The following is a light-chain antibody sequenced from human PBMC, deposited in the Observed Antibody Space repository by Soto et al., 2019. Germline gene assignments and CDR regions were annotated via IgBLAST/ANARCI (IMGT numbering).Light chain of an antibody. CDR2: EVN. CDR1: SCDVGGYNY. V-gene: IGLV2-8*01. Sequence: QSALTQPPSASGSPGQSVAISCTGTSCDVGGYNYVSWYQQHPGKAPKLMIYEVNKRPSGVPDRFSGSKSGNTASLTVSGLQAEDEADYYCSSYAGSSNVFGTGTRSPS. CDR3: SSYAGSSNV. J-gene: IGLJ1*01.